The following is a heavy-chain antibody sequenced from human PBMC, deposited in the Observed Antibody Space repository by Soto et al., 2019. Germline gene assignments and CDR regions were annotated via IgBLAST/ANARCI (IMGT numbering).Heavy chain of an antibody. CDR1: GFTFSSYA. CDR2: ISSNGGST. D-gene: IGHD3-10*01. J-gene: IGHJ6*04. V-gene: IGHV3-64D*08. Sequence: PGGSLRLSCSASGFTFSSYAMHWVRQAPGKGLEYVSAISSNGGSTYYADSVKGRFTISRDNSKNTLYLQMSSLRAEDTAVYYCVKVSSLMVRGEDVMYVCGKGTTVTVSS. CDR3: VKVSSLMVRGEDVMYV.